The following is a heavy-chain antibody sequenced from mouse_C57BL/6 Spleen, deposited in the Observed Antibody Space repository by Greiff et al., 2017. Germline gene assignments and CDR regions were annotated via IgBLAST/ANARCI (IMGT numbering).Heavy chain of an antibody. Sequence: VQLQQSGAELVKPGASVKLSCKASGYTFTSYGMHWVKQRPGQGLEWIGEIDPSGSYTNYTDKFKGKATLTVDTSSSTAYMQLRSLTSEDSAVYYGARGGGGRGYCDDWGKGTTVTVSS. CDR2: IDPSGSYT. CDR1: GYTFTSYG. V-gene: IGHV1-50*01. CDR3: ARGGGGRGYCDD. J-gene: IGHJ1*03.